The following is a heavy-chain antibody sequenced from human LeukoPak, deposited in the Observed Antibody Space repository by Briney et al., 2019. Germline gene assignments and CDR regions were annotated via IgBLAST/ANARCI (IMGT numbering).Heavy chain of an antibody. CDR2: IYTSGST. CDR3: ARRGNGRRWFDP. V-gene: IGHV4-4*09. CDR1: GGSINSYY. Sequence: TSETLSLTCTVSGGSINSYYWSWIRQPPGKGLEWIGYIYTSGSTNYNPSLKSRVTISVDTSKNQFSLKLSSVTAADTAVYYCARRGNGRRWFDPWGQGTLVTVSS. J-gene: IGHJ5*02. D-gene: IGHD1-26*01.